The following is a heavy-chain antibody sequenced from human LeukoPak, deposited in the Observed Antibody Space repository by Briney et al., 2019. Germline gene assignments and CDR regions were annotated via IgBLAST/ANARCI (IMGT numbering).Heavy chain of an antibody. D-gene: IGHD3-10*01. CDR3: VRDGEGVAISVNYWFDP. CDR1: GFPFTRYD. V-gene: IGHV1-8*01. CDR2: MNPNTGNT. J-gene: IGHJ5*02. Sequence: GASVNVSCKASGFPFTRYDINWVRQTSAQGLEWMGWMNPNTGNTGYAQKFQGRVTMTRDTSTSTAYMELRDLRSEDTAVYYCVRDGEGVAISVNYWFDPWGQGTLVTVSS.